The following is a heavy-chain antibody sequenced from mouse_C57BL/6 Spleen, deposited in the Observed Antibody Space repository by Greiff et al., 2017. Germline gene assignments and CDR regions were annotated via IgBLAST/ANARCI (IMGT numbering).Heavy chain of an antibody. J-gene: IGHJ4*01. CDR3: ARGGDYDDYAMDY. V-gene: IGHV1-64*01. CDR2: IHPNSGST. CDR1: GYTFTSYW. Sequence: VQLQQPGAELVKPGASVKLSCKASGYTFTSYWMHWVKQRPGQGLEWIGMIHPNSGSTNYNEKFKSKATLTVDKSSSTAYMQLSSLTSEDSAVYYCARGGDYDDYAMDYWGQGTSVTVSS. D-gene: IGHD2-4*01.